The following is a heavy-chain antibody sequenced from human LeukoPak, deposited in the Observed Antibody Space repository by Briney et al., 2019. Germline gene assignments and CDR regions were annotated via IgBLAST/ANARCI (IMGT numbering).Heavy chain of an antibody. V-gene: IGHV3-23*01. Sequence: GGSLRLSCAASGFTFSSYAMSWVCQAPGKGLEWVSAISGSGGSTYYADSVKGRFTISRDNSKNTLYLQMNSLRAEDTAVYYCAKDRAYDSSCYSDYWGQGTLGTVSS. CDR2: ISGSGGST. J-gene: IGHJ4*02. CDR1: GFTFSSYA. D-gene: IGHD3-22*01. CDR3: AKDRAYDSSCYSDY.